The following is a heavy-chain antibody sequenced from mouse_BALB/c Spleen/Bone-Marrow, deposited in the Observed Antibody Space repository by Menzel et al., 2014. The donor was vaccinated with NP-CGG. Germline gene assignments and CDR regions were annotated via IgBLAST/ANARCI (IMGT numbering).Heavy chain of an antibody. CDR1: GHTFTDYW. D-gene: IGHD2-14*01. Sequence: QVQLKESGAELVMPGASVKMSCKASGHTFTDYWMHWVKQRPGQGLEWIGAIDTSDSYTSYNQKFKGKATLTVDESSSTAYMQLSRLTSEDSAVYYCARSDYRYDPFAYWGQGTLVTVSA. J-gene: IGHJ3*01. CDR2: IDTSDSYT. V-gene: IGHV1-69*01. CDR3: ARSDYRYDPFAY.